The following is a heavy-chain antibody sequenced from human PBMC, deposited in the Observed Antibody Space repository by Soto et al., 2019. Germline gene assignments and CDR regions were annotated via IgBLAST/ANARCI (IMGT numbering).Heavy chain of an antibody. CDR1: GYTFTSYA. D-gene: IGHD5-18*01. CDR2: INAGNGNT. V-gene: IGHV1-3*01. Sequence: QVQLVQSGAEVKKPGASVKVSCKASGYTFTSYAMHWVRQAPGHRLEWMGWINAGNGNTKYSQKFQGRVTITRDTSASTAYMELSSLRSGDTAVYYCARDPGYSYGYNWGQGTLVTVSS. J-gene: IGHJ4*02. CDR3: ARDPGYSYGYN.